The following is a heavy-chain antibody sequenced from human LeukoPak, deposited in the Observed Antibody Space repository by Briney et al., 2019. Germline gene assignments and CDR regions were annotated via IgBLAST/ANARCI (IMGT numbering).Heavy chain of an antibody. J-gene: IGHJ3*02. V-gene: IGHV3-23*01. CDR1: GFTFTSYA. Sequence: SGGSLRLSCAASGFTFTSYAMGWVRQAPGKGLEWVSAISSGSNNTYYADSVKGRFTVSRDNSKNTLFLQINGLRAEDTAVYYCARVAWPDSFDIWGQGTMVTVSS. CDR2: ISSGSNNT. CDR3: ARVAWPDSFDI. D-gene: IGHD5-24*01.